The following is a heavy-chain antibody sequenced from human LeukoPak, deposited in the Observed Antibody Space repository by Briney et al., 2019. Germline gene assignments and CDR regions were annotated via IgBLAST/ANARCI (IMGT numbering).Heavy chain of an antibody. V-gene: IGHV3-53*01. CDR1: GFTVSSNY. CDR3: ARAHDYGDRRGFDY. J-gene: IGHJ4*02. CDR2: IYSGGST. Sequence: PGGSLGLSCAASGFTVSSNYMSWVRQAPGKGLEWVSVIYSGGSTYYADSVKGRFTISRDNSKNTLYLQMNSLRAEDTAVYYCARAHDYGDRRGFDYWGQGTLVTVSS. D-gene: IGHD4-17*01.